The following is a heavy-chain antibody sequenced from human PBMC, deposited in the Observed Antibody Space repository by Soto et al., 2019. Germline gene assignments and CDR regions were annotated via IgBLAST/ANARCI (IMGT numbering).Heavy chain of an antibody. D-gene: IGHD3-3*01. J-gene: IGHJ6*02. CDR3: AREKRFLEWLLWPDYYYYGMDV. Sequence: ASVKLSWTACGYAFTCYYMHWVRQAPGQGLEWMGWINPNSGGTKYAQKFPGRVTMPRATFISTAYMELSRLRSDDTAVYYCAREKRFLEWLLWPDYYYYGMDVWGQGTTVTVSS. CDR1: GYAFTCYY. V-gene: IGHV1-2*02. CDR2: INPNSGGT.